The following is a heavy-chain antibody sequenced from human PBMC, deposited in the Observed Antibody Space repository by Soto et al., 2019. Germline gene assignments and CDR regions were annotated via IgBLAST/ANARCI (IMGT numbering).Heavy chain of an antibody. CDR1: GGSISSGNYY. V-gene: IGHV4-31*03. CDR2: IYYSGST. Sequence: SETLSLTCTVSGGSISSGNYYWSWIRQHPGKGLEWIGYIYYSGSTSYNPSLKSRVTISVDTSKNQFSLKLSSVTAADTAVYYCASYSSGWYAASYWGQGTLVTVSS. J-gene: IGHJ4*02. CDR3: ASYSSGWYAASY. D-gene: IGHD6-19*01.